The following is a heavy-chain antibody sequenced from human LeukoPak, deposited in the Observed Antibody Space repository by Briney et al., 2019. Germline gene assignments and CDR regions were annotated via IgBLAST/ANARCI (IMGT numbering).Heavy chain of an antibody. V-gene: IGHV5-51*01. D-gene: IGHD4-17*01. CDR2: IYPGCSDP. CDR3: ARQVYGDSTGAYFDY. CDR1: RYSFTSYS. J-gene: IGHJ4*02. Sequence: GESLKIYCWGSRYSFTSYSLGSVRQMTGEGLEWMVIIYPGCSDPRYNPSFQGQVTISADKSISTAYLQWSSLKASDTAMYYCARQVYGDSTGAYFDYWGQGTLVTVSS.